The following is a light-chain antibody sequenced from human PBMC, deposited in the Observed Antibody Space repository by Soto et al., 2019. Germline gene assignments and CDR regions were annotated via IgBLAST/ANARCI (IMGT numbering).Light chain of an antibody. CDR3: QQANSFPPT. J-gene: IGKJ4*01. V-gene: IGKV1D-12*01. CDR2: AAS. CDR1: QDIGSW. Sequence: DIQLAQSPSSVSASVGDRVTITCRASQDIGSWLAWYQQKPGKAPKLLIYAASTLQSGVPSRFSGSGSGTDFTLTISSLQPEDFASYHCQQANSFPPTFGGGTKVEIQ.